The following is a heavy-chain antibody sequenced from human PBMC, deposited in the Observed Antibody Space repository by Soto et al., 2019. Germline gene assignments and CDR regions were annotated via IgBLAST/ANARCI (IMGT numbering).Heavy chain of an antibody. CDR2: IGVSTVNT. CDR1: GFSFSSSP. D-gene: IGHD2-15*01. J-gene: IGHJ4*02. V-gene: IGHV3-23*01. Sequence: EVQLLESGGGLVQPGGSLRLSCSASGFSFSSSPMSWVRQVPGKGLEWVSSIGVSTVNTYYSNSVKGRFTISRDNPRNTVALQMSSLTVDATVVYYCANRPSKLYFFDKWGRGTLVTVSS. CDR3: ANRPSKLYFFDK.